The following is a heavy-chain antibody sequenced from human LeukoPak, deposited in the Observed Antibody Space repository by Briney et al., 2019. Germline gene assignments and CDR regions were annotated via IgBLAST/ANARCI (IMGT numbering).Heavy chain of an antibody. V-gene: IGHV3-30*03. Sequence: GGSLRLSCAASGFTFSSYGMHWVRLTPGKGLEWVALISYDGSNKYYADSVKGRFTISRDNSNNALYLQMNSLRAEDTAVYYCARPPPSCSSTSCYQQYWGQGTLVTVSS. J-gene: IGHJ4*02. CDR3: ARPPPSCSSTSCYQQY. CDR2: ISYDGSNK. CDR1: GFTFSSYG. D-gene: IGHD2-2*01.